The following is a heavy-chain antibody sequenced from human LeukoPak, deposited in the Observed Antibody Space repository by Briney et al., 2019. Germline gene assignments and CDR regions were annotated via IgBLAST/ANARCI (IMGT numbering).Heavy chain of an antibody. V-gene: IGHV3-73*01. CDR2: IRSKANSYAT. D-gene: IGHD6-19*01. Sequence: GESLKVSCAASGFTFSGSAMHWVRQASGKGLEWVGRIRSKANSYATAYAASVKGRFTISRDDSKNTAYLQMNSLKTEDTAVYYCTRYSSGWYYFDYWGQGTLVTVSS. J-gene: IGHJ4*02. CDR1: GFTFSGSA. CDR3: TRYSSGWYYFDY.